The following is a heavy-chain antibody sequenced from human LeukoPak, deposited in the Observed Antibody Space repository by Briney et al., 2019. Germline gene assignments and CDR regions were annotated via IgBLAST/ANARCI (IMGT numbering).Heavy chain of an antibody. J-gene: IGHJ4*02. CDR2: IYSGGST. CDR3: ARGGFNGPKRLFDY. V-gene: IGHV3-66*01. CDR1: GFTVSSNY. Sequence: GGSLRLSCAASGFTVSSNYMSWVRQAPGKGLEWVSVIYSGGSTYYADSVKGRFTISRDNSKNTLYLQMNSLRAEDTAVYYCARGGFNGPKRLFDYWGQGTLVTVSS. D-gene: IGHD2-8*01.